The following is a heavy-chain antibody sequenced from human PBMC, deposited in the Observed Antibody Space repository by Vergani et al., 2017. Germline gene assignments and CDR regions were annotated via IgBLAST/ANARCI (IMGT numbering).Heavy chain of an antibody. Sequence: EVQLLESGGGLVQPGGSLRLSCAASGFTFSSYAMSWVRQAPGKGLEWVSAISGSGGSTYYADSVKGRFTISRDNSKNSLYLQMNSLRAEDTAVYYCARVTAGGYIVVVPAVLDYWGQGTLVTVSS. CDR2: ISGSGGST. V-gene: IGHV3-23*01. CDR3: ARVTAGGYIVVVPAVLDY. D-gene: IGHD2-2*01. J-gene: IGHJ4*02. CDR1: GFTFSSYA.